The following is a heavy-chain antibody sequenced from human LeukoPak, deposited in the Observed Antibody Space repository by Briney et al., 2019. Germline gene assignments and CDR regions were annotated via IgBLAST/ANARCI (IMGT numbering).Heavy chain of an antibody. V-gene: IGHV4-34*01. Sequence: PSETLSLTCTVSGGSISSYYWSWIRQPPGKGLEWIGEINHSGSTNYNPSLKSRVTISVDTSKNQFSLKLSSVTAADTAVYYCARGSVAAHWGQGTLVTVSS. D-gene: IGHD6-19*01. J-gene: IGHJ4*02. CDR2: INHSGST. CDR3: ARGSVAAH. CDR1: GGSISSYY.